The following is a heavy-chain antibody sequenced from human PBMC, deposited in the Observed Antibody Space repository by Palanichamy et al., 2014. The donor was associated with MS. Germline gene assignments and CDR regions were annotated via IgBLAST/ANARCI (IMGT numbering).Heavy chain of an antibody. CDR3: AMDQYNRSWFKY. J-gene: IGHJ4*02. V-gene: IGHV4-39*01. CDR2: IDHSGRT. CDR1: GGSITMETYY. Sequence: QLQLQESGPGLVKPSETLSLTCTVSGGSITMETYYWGWIRQPPGKGLEWIASIDHSGRTDFNPSLKSRVTISVDTSKTQFSLILTSVTAADTAVYHCAMDQYNRSWFKYWGQGTPVTVSS. D-gene: IGHD1-14*01.